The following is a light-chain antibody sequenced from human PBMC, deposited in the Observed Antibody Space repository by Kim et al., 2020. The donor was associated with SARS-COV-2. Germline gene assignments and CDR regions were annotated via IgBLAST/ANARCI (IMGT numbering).Light chain of an antibody. J-gene: IGKJ5*01. CDR1: QSVTSNY. CDR3: QQYGSSPGIT. CDR2: GAS. V-gene: IGKV3-20*01. Sequence: PVERATLTCSTSQSVTSNYSAWYQQKPGQAPRLLIFGASSRAIGIPDRFTGSGSGTDFTLTISRLEPEDFAVYYCQQYGSSPGITFGQGTRLEIK.